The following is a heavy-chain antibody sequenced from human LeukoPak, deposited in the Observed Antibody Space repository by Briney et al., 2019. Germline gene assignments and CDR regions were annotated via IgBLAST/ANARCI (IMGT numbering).Heavy chain of an antibody. Sequence: PGGSLRLSCVASGFTFSSYAMHWVRQAPGKGLEWAAVISYDGSNKYYADSVKGRFTISRDNSKNTLYLQMNSLRAEDTAVYYCARTPGPYSTIKDYFDYWGQGTLVTVSS. CDR3: ARTPGPYSTIKDYFDY. CDR1: GFTFSSYA. D-gene: IGHD4-11*01. V-gene: IGHV3-30*04. J-gene: IGHJ4*02. CDR2: ISYDGSNK.